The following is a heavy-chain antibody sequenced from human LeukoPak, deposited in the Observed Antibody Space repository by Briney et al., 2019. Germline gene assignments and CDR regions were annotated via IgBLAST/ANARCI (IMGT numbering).Heavy chain of an antibody. CDR3: ARPSPHIAATDAFDI. J-gene: IGHJ3*02. D-gene: IGHD6-13*01. V-gene: IGHV1-69*13. Sequence: SVKVSCKASGGTFSSYAISWVRQAPGQGLEWMGGIIPIFGTADYAQKFQGRVTITADESTSTAYMELSSLRSEDTAVYYCARPSPHIAATDAFDIWGQGTMVTVSS. CDR2: IIPIFGTA. CDR1: GGTFSSYA.